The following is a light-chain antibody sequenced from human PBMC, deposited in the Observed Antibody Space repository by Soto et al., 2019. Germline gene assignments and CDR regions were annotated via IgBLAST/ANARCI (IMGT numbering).Light chain of an antibody. J-gene: IGKJ1*01. V-gene: IGKV4-1*01. CDR3: QQYYSPPWT. Sequence: DIVMTQSPDSLAVSLCERATINCKSSQNVLYSSNNNNCLAWYQQKPGQPPRLLIYWASTRESGVPDRFSGSGSGTDFTLTISSLQAEDVAVYYCQQYYSPPWTFGQGTKVDIK. CDR1: QNVLYSSNNNNC. CDR2: WAS.